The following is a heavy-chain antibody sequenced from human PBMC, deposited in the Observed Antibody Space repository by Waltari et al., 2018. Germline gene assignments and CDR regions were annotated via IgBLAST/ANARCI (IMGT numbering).Heavy chain of an antibody. CDR1: GFTFIDSA. V-gene: IGHV3-73*01. CDR3: TRHVGGGLFDY. D-gene: IGHD3-16*01. CDR2: FIRKPNTYAT. J-gene: IGHJ4*02. Sequence: EVQLVDSGGGLVQPGGSLRLSCAASGFTFIDSALNWVRQASGKGLEWIGRFIRKPNTYATVYAASVKGRFTVSRDDSKNTAYLQMNSLKTEDTAMYYCTRHVGGGLFDYWGQGVLVTVSS.